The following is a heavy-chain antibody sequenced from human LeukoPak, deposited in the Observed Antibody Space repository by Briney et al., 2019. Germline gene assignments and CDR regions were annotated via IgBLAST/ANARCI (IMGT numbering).Heavy chain of an antibody. V-gene: IGHV3-73*01. Sequence: PGGSLKLSCAASGFSFSDSPMHWVRQASGKGLEWVGRVRDRANSYATGYAASVEGRFTISRDDSENTAYLQMNSLIIEDTAVYYCTRQRPQTGTFDYWGRESWSPSPQ. D-gene: IGHD3-9*01. CDR2: VRDRANSYAT. J-gene: IGHJ4*02. CDR1: GFSFSDSP. CDR3: TRQRPQTGTFDY.